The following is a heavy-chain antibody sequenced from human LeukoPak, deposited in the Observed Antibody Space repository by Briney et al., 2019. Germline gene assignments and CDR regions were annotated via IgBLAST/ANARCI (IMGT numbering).Heavy chain of an antibody. Sequence: ASVKVSCKASGYTFTGYYMHWVRQAPGQGLEWMGWINPNSGGTNYAQKFQGRVTMTRDTSISTAYMELSRLRSDDTAVYYCATDLPRRAYYYDSSGLTWGQGTLVTVSS. V-gene: IGHV1-2*02. CDR3: ATDLPRRAYYYDSSGLT. CDR1: GYTFTGYY. CDR2: INPNSGGT. J-gene: IGHJ4*02. D-gene: IGHD3-22*01.